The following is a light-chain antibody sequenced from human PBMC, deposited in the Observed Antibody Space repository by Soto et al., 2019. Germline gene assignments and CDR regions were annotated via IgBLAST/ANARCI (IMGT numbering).Light chain of an antibody. V-gene: IGKV1-5*01. J-gene: IGKJ1*01. CDR3: QQYHRSWT. Sequence: DIQMTQSPSTLSASVGDRVIITCRASQSISSWLAWYQQKPGKAPNLLIYDASSLESGVPSRFSGSGSGTEFTLTSSSLQPDDFATYYFQQYHRSWTFGQGTKVEIK. CDR2: DAS. CDR1: QSISSW.